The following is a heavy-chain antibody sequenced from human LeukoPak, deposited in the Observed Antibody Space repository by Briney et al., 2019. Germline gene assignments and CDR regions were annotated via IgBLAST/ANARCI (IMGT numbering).Heavy chain of an antibody. Sequence: GGSLRLSCAASGFTFSSYWMHWVRQAPGKGLVWVSRINSDGSTTTYADSVKGRFTISRDNAKDTLYLQMTSLRAEDTAVYYCARATYYYDSSGYRAIYYFDYWGQGTLVTVSS. D-gene: IGHD3-22*01. J-gene: IGHJ4*02. CDR3: ARATYYYDSSGYRAIYYFDY. CDR1: GFTFSSYW. V-gene: IGHV3-74*01. CDR2: INSDGSTT.